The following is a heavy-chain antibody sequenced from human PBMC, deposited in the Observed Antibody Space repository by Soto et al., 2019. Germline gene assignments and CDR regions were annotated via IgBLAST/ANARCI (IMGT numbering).Heavy chain of an antibody. J-gene: IGHJ6*02. Sequence: QMQLVESGGGVVQPGGSLRLSCGSSGFSFSCYGMHWVRQAPGKGLEWVAFIWCDGTSKFYADSVKGRFTISRDNSKTTLFQEMNSLRGEDTAVYYCARDGTLQLFMEKNYYSYCAGMDAWGQGTTGLVSS. D-gene: IGHD3-3*01. CDR1: GFSFSCYG. CDR2: IWCDGTSK. V-gene: IGHV3-33*01. CDR3: ARDGTLQLFMEKNYYSYCAGMDA.